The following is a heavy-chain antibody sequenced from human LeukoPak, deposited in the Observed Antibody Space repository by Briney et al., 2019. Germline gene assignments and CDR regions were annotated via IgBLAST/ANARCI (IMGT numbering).Heavy chain of an antibody. V-gene: IGHV3-30*04. CDR3: ARESDLQWLVLDY. Sequence: GGSLRLSCAASGFTFSSYAMHWVRQAPGKGLEWVAVISYDGSNKYYADSVKGRFTISRDNSKNTLYLQMNSLRAEDTAVYYCARESDLQWLVLDYRGQGTLVTVSS. D-gene: IGHD6-19*01. J-gene: IGHJ4*02. CDR2: ISYDGSNK. CDR1: GFTFSSYA.